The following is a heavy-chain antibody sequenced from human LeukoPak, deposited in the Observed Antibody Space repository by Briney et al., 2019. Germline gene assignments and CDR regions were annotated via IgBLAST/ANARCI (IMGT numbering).Heavy chain of an antibody. CDR2: IFHTGHT. J-gene: IGHJ4*02. CDR1: GGSITSGGYS. CDR3: ARGFYGAGSHFDY. V-gene: IGHV4-30-2*01. D-gene: IGHD3-10*01. Sequence: PSETLSLTCAVSGGSITSGGYSWRWIRQPPGKGLEWIGYIFHTGHTSYNPSLKSRVTISVDMSKNQLSLRLTSVTAADTAVYYCARGFYGAGSHFDYWGQGTLVTVSS.